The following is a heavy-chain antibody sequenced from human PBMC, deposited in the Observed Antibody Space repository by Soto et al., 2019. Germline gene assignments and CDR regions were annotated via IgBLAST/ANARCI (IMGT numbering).Heavy chain of an antibody. J-gene: IGHJ6*02. Sequence: PGGSLRLSCAASGFPFSSYGMNWVRQAPGKGLEWVSAISGRDGTTHYADSVRGRFTISRDNSNNTVYLQMSSLRREDTDVYYCVKEMAPTSIGSLYYNYGMDVWGQGATVTVSS. CDR2: ISGRDGTT. CDR1: GFPFSSYG. V-gene: IGHV3-23*01. CDR3: VKEMAPTSIGSLYYNYGMDV. D-gene: IGHD2-21*02.